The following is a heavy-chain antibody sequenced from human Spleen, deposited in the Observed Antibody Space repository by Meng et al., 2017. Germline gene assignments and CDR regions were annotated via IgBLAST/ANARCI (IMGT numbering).Heavy chain of an antibody. Sequence: QVQFQSPGPGSVKPSGTQSLTYVVAGGSISSIDWWSWVRQPPGKGLEWIGEIYHGGDTNYNPSLKSRVTIAIDRSKNQFSLKLSSVTAADTAVYYCASWIYSCGWQWGQGTLVTVSS. J-gene: IGHJ4*02. CDR1: GGSISSIDW. CDR3: ASWIYSCGWQ. CDR2: IYHGGDT. V-gene: IGHV4/OR15-8*02. D-gene: IGHD6-19*01.